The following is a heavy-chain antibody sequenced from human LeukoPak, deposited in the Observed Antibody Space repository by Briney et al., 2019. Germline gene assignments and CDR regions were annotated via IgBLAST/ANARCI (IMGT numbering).Heavy chain of an antibody. Sequence: AGGSLRLSCAASEFTFSSYSMNWVRQAPGKGLEWVSYISSSSTIYYADSVKGRFTISRDNAKNSLYLQMNSLRAEDTAVYYCASLYYDFWSGYPLYYYYGMDVWGQGTTVTVSS. CDR2: ISSSSTI. V-gene: IGHV3-48*01. CDR3: ASLYYDFWSGYPLYYYYGMDV. D-gene: IGHD3-3*01. CDR1: EFTFSSYS. J-gene: IGHJ6*02.